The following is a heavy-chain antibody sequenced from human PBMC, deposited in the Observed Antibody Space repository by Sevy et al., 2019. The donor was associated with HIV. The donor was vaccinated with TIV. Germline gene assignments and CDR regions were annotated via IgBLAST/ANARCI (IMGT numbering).Heavy chain of an antibody. V-gene: IGHV1-2*02. CDR3: ARDRMKFGGGPPDH. CDR1: GYSFTAYY. J-gene: IGHJ4*02. D-gene: IGHD2-21*01. CDR2: INPNSDDT. Sequence: ASVKVSCKASGYSFTAYYIHWVRQAPGQGLEWMGWINPNSDDTNYAQKFQGRVTMTRDTSINTGYMELSSLRYDDTALYYCARDRMKFGGGPPDHWGQGTLVTVSS.